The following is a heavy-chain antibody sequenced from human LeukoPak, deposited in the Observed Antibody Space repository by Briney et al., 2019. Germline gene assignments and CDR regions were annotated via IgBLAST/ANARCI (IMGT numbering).Heavy chain of an antibody. J-gene: IGHJ4*02. CDR1: GGSISSSNYY. V-gene: IGHV4-39*07. D-gene: IGHD2-21*02. Sequence: SETLSLTFSVSGGSISSSNYYWGWIRQPPGKGLEWIGSIYYSGSTYYNPSLKSRVTISVDTSKNQFSLKLISVTAADTAVYCCARVKGVVTAILDYWAQGTLVTVSS. CDR2: IYYSGST. CDR3: ARVKGVVTAILDY.